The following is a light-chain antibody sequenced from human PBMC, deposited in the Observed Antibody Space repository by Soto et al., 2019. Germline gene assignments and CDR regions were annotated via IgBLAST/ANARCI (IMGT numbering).Light chain of an antibody. J-gene: IGLJ2*01. Sequence: QSALTQPPSASGSPGQSVTISCTGTSSDVGGYNYVSWYQQHPGKAPKLMIYEVSKRPSGVPDRFSGSKSGNTASLTVSGLQAEDEADYYGSSYAGSTLVFGGGTKVTVL. V-gene: IGLV2-8*01. CDR2: EVS. CDR3: SSYAGSTLV. CDR1: SSDVGGYNY.